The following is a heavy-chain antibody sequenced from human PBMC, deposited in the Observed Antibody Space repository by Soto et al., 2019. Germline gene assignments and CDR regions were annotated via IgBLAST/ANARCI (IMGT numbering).Heavy chain of an antibody. CDR3: ARASSGYYSYFDY. V-gene: IGHV1-46*01. CDR2: INPSGGST. D-gene: IGHD3-22*01. J-gene: IGHJ4*02. Sequence: GASVKVSCKASGYTFTSYYMHWVRQAPGQGLEWMGIINPSGGSTSYAQKFQGRVTMTRDMSTSTVYMDLSSLSSEDTAVYYCARASSGYYSYFDYWGQGTLVTVSS. CDR1: GYTFTSYY.